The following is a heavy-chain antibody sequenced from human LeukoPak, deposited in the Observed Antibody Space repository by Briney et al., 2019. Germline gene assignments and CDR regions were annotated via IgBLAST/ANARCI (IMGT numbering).Heavy chain of an antibody. D-gene: IGHD3-22*01. V-gene: IGHV3-23*01. Sequence: GGSLRLSCPVSGFTFSSYAMSWGRQAPGRGLEGVSVISTSGESAYYADSVKGRFTISRDNSKNTLYLQMNSLRAEDTAVYYCAKDRGSGYHYFDYWGQGTLVTVSS. CDR1: GFTFSSYA. J-gene: IGHJ4*02. CDR2: ISTSGESA. CDR3: AKDRGSGYHYFDY.